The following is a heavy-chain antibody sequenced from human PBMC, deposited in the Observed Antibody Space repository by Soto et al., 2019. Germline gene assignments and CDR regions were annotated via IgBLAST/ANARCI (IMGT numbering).Heavy chain of an antibody. V-gene: IGHV1-69*04. J-gene: IGHJ4*02. CDR3: ARDVRSGYYYRFDY. Sequence: GASVKVSCKASGGTFSSYTISWVRQAPGQGLEWMGRIIPILGIANYAQKFQGRVTITADKSTSTAYMELSSLRSEDTAVYYCARDVRSGYYYRFDYWGQGTLVTVSS. CDR2: IIPILGIA. D-gene: IGHD3-22*01. CDR1: GGTFSSYT.